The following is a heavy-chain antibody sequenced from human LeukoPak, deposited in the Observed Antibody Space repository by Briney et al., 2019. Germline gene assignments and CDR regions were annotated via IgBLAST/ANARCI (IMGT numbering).Heavy chain of an antibody. V-gene: IGHV3-23*01. CDR3: ARRYCSGGSCYNYFDY. CDR2: ISGSGGST. J-gene: IGHJ4*02. D-gene: IGHD2-15*01. CDR1: GFTFSSYA. Sequence: PGGSLRLSCAASGFTFSSYAMSWVRQAPGKGLEWVSAISGSGGSTYYADSVKGRFTISRDNAKNTLYLQMNSLRAEDTAVYYCARRYCSGGSCYNYFDYWGQGTQVTVSS.